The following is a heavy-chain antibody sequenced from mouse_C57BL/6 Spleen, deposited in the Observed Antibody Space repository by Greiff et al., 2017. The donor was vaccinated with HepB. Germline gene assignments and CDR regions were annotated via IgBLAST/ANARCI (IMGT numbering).Heavy chain of an antibody. CDR2: ILPGSGST. Sequence: QVQLQQSGAELMKPGASVKLSCKATGYTFTGYWIEWVQQTPGHGLEWIGEILPGSGSTNYTEKFKGKATFTADTSSNTAYMQLSRLTTEDSAIYYCARDGRLLRFAYWGQGTLVTVSA. CDR3: ARDGRLLRFAY. D-gene: IGHD2-3*01. CDR1: GYTFTGYW. J-gene: IGHJ3*01. V-gene: IGHV1-9*01.